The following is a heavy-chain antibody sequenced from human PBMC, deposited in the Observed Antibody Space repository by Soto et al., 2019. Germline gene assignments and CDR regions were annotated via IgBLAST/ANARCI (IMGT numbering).Heavy chain of an antibody. CDR1: GFTFSSHG. CDR3: ATDYSATEYGVVY. CDR2: IWSDGTNE. D-gene: IGHD6-13*01. V-gene: IGHV3-33*01. J-gene: IGHJ4*02. Sequence: PGVSLRLSCAASGFTFSSHGMHWDRQAPAKRLEWVGVIWSDGTNEYYADSVKGRFTISSDNSKNTLCLQMSSQRVDDPAVYYPATDYSATEYGVVYWGQGALVTVSS.